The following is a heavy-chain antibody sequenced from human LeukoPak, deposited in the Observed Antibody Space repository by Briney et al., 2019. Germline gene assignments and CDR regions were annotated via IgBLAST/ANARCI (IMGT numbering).Heavy chain of an antibody. Sequence: PSETLSLTCAVYGGSFSGYYWSRIRQPPGKGLEWIGEINHSGSAKYNPSLKSRVTISIDTSKNQFSLNLSSVTAADTALYYCARGGYSSGSWGQGTLVTVSS. CDR2: INHSGSA. CDR3: ARGGYSSGS. J-gene: IGHJ4*02. D-gene: IGHD6-19*01. CDR1: GGSFSGYY. V-gene: IGHV4-34*01.